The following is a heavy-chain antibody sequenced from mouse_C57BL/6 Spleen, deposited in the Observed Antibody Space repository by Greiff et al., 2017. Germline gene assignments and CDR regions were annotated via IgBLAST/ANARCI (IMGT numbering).Heavy chain of an antibody. D-gene: IGHD2-4*01. CDR2: ISSGGSYT. Sequence: EVQVVESGGDLVKPGGSLKLSCAASGFTFSSYGMSWVRQTPDKRLEWVATISSGGSYTYYPDSVKGRFTISRDNAKNTLYLQMSSLKSEDTAMYYCARHYDYDGGYAMDYWGQGTSVTVS. CDR1: GFTFSSYG. V-gene: IGHV5-6*01. CDR3: ARHYDYDGGYAMDY. J-gene: IGHJ4*01.